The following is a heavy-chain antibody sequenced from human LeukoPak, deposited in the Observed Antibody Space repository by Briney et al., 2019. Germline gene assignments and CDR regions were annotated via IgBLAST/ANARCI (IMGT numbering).Heavy chain of an antibody. Sequence: SETLSLTCAVYGGSFSGYYWSWIRQPPGKGLEWIGEINHSGSTNYNPSLKSRVTISVDTSKNQFSLKLSSVTAADTAVYYCAREDYGDSYYYGMDVWGQGTTVTVSS. CDR2: INHSGST. CDR1: GGSFSGYY. CDR3: AREDYGDSYYYGMDV. J-gene: IGHJ6*02. D-gene: IGHD4-17*01. V-gene: IGHV4-34*01.